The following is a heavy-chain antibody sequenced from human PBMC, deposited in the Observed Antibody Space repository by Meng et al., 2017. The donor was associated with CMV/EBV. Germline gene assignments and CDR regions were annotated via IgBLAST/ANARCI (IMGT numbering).Heavy chain of an antibody. CDR3: ARDRSGDYYYYYGMDV. CDR1: GGTFSSYA. D-gene: IGHD3-10*01. Sequence: SVKVFCKASGGTFSSYASSWVRQAPGQGLVWMGGIIPIFGTANYAQKFQGRVMITTDESTSTAYMELSSLRSEDTAVYYCARDRSGDYYYYYGMDVWGQGTTVTVSS. J-gene: IGHJ6*02. CDR2: IIPIFGTA. V-gene: IGHV1-69*05.